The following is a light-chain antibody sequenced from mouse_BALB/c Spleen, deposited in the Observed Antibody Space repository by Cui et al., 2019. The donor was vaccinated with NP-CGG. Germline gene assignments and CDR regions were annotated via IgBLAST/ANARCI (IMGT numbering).Light chain of an antibody. CDR3: ALWYSNHWV. CDR1: TGGVTPSNY. Sequence: QVVVTQESALTTSPGETVTRTCRSSTGGVTPSNYANWVQERPDHLFPGLIGGTNNRAPGVPARFSGSLIGDKAALTITGAQAEDEAIYFCALWYSNHWVFGGGTKLTGL. CDR2: GTN. V-gene: IGLV1*01. J-gene: IGLJ1*01.